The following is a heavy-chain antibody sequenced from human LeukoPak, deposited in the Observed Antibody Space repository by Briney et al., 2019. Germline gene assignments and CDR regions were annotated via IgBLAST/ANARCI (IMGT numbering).Heavy chain of an antibody. Sequence: SETLSLTCAVYGGSFSGYYWSWIRQPPGKGLEWIGEINHSGSTNYNPSLKSRVTISVDTSKNQFSLKLSSVTAADTAVYYCARSSGYYFDYWGQGTLVTVSS. CDR3: ARSSGYYFDY. CDR2: INHSGST. CDR1: GGSFSGYY. V-gene: IGHV4-34*01. J-gene: IGHJ4*02.